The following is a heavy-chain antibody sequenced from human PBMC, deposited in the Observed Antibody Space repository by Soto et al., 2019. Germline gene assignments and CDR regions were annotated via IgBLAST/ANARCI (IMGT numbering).Heavy chain of an antibody. Sequence: SVKVSCKASGFTFTSSAVQWVRQARGQRLEWIGWIVVGSGNTNYAQKFQERVTITRDMSTSTAYMELSSLRSEDTAVYYCAAVCSGCYYWYYYYGMDVWGQGTTVTVSS. J-gene: IGHJ6*02. D-gene: IGHD1-26*01. CDR3: AAVCSGCYYWYYYYGMDV. V-gene: IGHV1-58*01. CDR1: GFTFTSSA. CDR2: IVVGSGNT.